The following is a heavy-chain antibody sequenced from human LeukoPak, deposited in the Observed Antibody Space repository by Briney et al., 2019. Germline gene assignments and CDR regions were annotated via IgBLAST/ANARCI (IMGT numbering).Heavy chain of an antibody. CDR1: GGSISSSNW. CDR3: ARGAASAGTPSYYFDY. V-gene: IGHV4-4*02. J-gene: IGHJ4*02. CDR2: IYYSGST. D-gene: IGHD6-13*01. Sequence: SETLSLTCTVSGGSISSSNWWSWVRQPPGKGLEWIGEIYYSGSTNYNPSLKSRVTISVDKSKNQFSLNLKSVTAADTAVYYCARGAASAGTPSYYFDYWGQGALVTVSS.